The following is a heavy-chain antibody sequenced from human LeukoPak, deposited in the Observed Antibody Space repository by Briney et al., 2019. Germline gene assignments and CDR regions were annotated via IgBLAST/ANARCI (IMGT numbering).Heavy chain of an antibody. D-gene: IGHD3-9*01. J-gene: IGHJ5*02. Sequence: SETLSLTCAVYGGSFSGYYWSWIRQPPGKGLEWIGEIDHSGSTNYNPSLKSRVTISVDTSKNQFSLKLSSVTPEDTAVYYCARDRGGMYYDILTGYYLSNWFDPWGQGTLVTVSS. CDR3: ARDRGGMYYDILTGYYLSNWFDP. V-gene: IGHV4-34*01. CDR1: GGSFSGYY. CDR2: IDHSGST.